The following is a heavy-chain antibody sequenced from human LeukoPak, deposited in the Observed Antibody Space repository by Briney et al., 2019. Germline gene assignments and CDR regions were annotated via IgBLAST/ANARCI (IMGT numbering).Heavy chain of an antibody. J-gene: IGHJ4*02. V-gene: IGHV3-30*03. CDR1: GFTFSSYG. Sequence: TGRSLRLSCAASGFTFSSYGMHWVRQAPGKGLEWVAVISYDGSNKYYADSVKGRFTISRDNSKNTLYLQMNSLRAEDTAVYYCARDLSGSYTVDYWGQGTLVTVSS. D-gene: IGHD3-10*01. CDR3: ARDLSGSYTVDY. CDR2: ISYDGSNK.